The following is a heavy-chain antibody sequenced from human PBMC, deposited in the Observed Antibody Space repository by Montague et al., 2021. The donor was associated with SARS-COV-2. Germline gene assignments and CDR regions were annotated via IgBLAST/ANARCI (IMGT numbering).Heavy chain of an antibody. Sequence: SETLSLTCTVSGGSISSFYWSWFRQPPGKGLEWIGDISDSGSTNYNPSLTSRVTMSVDTSKNQFSLKVNSVTAADTAVYYCARHYSATLPAVYWGQGTLVTASS. V-gene: IGHV4-59*08. CDR3: ARHYSATLPAVY. J-gene: IGHJ4*02. CDR2: ISDSGST. CDR1: GGSISSFY. D-gene: IGHD2-15*01.